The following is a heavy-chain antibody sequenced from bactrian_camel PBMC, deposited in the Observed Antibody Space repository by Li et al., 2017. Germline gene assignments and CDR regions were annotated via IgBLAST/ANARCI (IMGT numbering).Heavy chain of an antibody. V-gene: IGHV3S67*01. Sequence: DVQLVESGGGSVQAGGSLRLSCAASGYGVRNYCMAWLRQFPGKEREGVAAISTDGSTTYADSVEGRFTISRDNAKNTLYLQMNRVTTEDAAVYYCTSASSCSGDVCYKEFGYWGQGTQVTVS. CDR1: GYGVRNYC. D-gene: IGHD2*01. CDR2: ISTDGST. J-gene: IGHJ6*01. CDR3: TSASSCSGDVCYKEFGY.